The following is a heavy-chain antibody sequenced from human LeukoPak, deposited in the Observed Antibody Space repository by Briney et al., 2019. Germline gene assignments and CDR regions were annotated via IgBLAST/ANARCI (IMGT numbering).Heavy chain of an antibody. D-gene: IGHD3-9*01. Sequence: GSLRLSCAASGFTFSSYAMSWVRQAPGKGLEWVSAISGSGGSTYYADSVKGRFTISRDNSKNTLYLQMNSLRAEDTAVYYCARDMYYDILTGYYYYYGMDVWGKGTTVTVSS. CDR1: GFTFSSYA. V-gene: IGHV3-23*01. CDR2: ISGSGGST. J-gene: IGHJ6*04. CDR3: ARDMYYDILTGYYYYYGMDV.